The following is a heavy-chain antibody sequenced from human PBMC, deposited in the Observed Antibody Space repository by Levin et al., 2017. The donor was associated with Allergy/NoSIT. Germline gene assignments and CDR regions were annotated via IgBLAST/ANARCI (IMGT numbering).Heavy chain of an antibody. V-gene: IGHV4-30-4*01. CDR3: ARDYYDSRGSYFRTFDY. J-gene: IGHJ4*02. CDR2: ISHSGST. CDR1: GDSVSSADCQ. Sequence: RASETLSLTCTVSGDSVSSADCQWTWIRQSPGKGLEWIGSISHSGSTYYNLSLKSRISISVDASKNQFSLKLSSVTASDTAVYYCARDYYDSRGSYFRTFDYWGQGSLVTVSS. D-gene: IGHD3-22*01.